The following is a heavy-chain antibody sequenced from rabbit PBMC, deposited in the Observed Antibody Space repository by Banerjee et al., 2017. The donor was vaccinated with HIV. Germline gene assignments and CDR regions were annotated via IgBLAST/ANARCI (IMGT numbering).Heavy chain of an antibody. V-gene: IGHV1S47*01. CDR1: GFDFSNYG. CDR3: VRGASSSGYYSL. J-gene: IGHJ6*01. CDR2: IDPIFGRT. D-gene: IGHD1-1*01. Sequence: QEQLVESGGGLVQPGGSLKLSCKASGFDFSNYGVSWVRQTPGKGLEWIGYIDPIFGRTYYASWVDGRFSISRHNAQNTLYLQLNSLTVADTATYFCVRGASSSGYYSLWGPGTLVTVS.